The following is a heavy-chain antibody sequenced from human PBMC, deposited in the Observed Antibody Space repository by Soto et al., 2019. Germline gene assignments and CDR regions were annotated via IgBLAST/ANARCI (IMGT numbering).Heavy chain of an antibody. CDR2: ISAHNGNT. D-gene: IGHD2-2*03. CDR3: ARVGYCSSTSCLYPFDY. Sequence: GASVKVSCKASGYTFTSYGISWVRQAPGQGLEWMGWISAHNGNTNYAQKLQGRVTMTTDTSTGTAYMELRSLRSDDTAVYYCARVGYCSSTSCLYPFDYWGQGTLVTVSS. J-gene: IGHJ4*02. V-gene: IGHV1-18*01. CDR1: GYTFTSYG.